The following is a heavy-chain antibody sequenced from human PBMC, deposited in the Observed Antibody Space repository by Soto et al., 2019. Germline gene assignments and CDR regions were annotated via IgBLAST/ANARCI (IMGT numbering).Heavy chain of an antibody. CDR1: GFPFDRYA. J-gene: IGHJ3*01. V-gene: IGHV3-33*03. D-gene: IGHD6-19*01. Sequence: QVHLAESGGGVVQPGTSLRLSCAASGFPFDRYAIHWVRQAPGKGLEWVAAIWYDGSYTYYGESVKGRFLISRDNSKNTVFLEMNSLRAEDAAVYICAKGRIAVAAGAFDSWGPATRVIVSS. CDR2: IWYDGSYT. CDR3: AKGRIAVAAGAFDS.